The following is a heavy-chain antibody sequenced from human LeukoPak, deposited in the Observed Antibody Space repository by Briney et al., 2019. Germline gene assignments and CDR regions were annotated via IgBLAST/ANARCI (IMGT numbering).Heavy chain of an antibody. D-gene: IGHD3-3*02. CDR3: AKGPFSNTYHPDY. CDR1: GFTFSSYA. J-gene: IGHJ4*02. V-gene: IGHV3-23*01. Sequence: GGSLRLSCAASGFTFSSYAMSWVRQAPGKGLEWVSAISGSGGSTFYADSVKGRFTISRDNSENTLYLQMNSLTAEDTAVYYCAKGPFSNTYHPDYWGQGTLVTVPS. CDR2: ISGSGGST.